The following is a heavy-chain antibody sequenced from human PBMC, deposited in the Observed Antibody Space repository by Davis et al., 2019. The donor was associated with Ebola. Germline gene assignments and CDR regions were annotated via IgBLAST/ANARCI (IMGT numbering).Heavy chain of an antibody. CDR1: GGSISSYY. CDR2: IYYSGTT. Sequence: SETLSLTCTVSGGSISSYYWSWIQQPPGKGLEWIGYIYYSGTTYYNPSLKSRVTISVDTSKSQFSLKVNSVTAADTAVYYCAREKSVNYYDSSGYGRMYFFDYWGQGALVTVSS. D-gene: IGHD3-22*01. J-gene: IGHJ4*02. CDR3: AREKSVNYYDSSGYGRMYFFDY. V-gene: IGHV4-59*08.